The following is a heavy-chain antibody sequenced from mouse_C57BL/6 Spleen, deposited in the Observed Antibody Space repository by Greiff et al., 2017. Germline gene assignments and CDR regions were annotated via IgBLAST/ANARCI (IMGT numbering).Heavy chain of an antibody. D-gene: IGHD1-1*01. J-gene: IGHJ2*01. Sequence: VQLQQSGAELVKPGASVKISCKASGYAFSSYWMNWVKQRPGKGLEWIGQIYPGDGDTNYNGKFKGKATLTADKSSSTAYRTLSSLTSEDYAVYCGASSLISTVEYYWGQGTTLTVSS. V-gene: IGHV1-80*01. CDR2: IYPGDGDT. CDR3: ASSLISTVEYY. CDR1: GYAFSSYW.